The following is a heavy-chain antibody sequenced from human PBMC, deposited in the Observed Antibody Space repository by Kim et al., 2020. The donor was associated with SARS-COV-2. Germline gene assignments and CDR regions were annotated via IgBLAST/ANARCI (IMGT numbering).Heavy chain of an antibody. CDR3: ARGLYSSGWDY. D-gene: IGHD6-19*01. CDR2: T. V-gene: IGHV4-34*01. Sequence: TNYSPSLKSRVTISVDTSKSQFSLKLSSVTAADTAVYYCARGLYSSGWDYWGQGTLVTVSS. J-gene: IGHJ4*02.